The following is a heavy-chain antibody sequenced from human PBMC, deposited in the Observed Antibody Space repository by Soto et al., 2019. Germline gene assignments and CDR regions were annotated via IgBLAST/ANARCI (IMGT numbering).Heavy chain of an antibody. CDR3: ARIRRGYSGYEGFDY. CDR1: GFSLSTSGMC. D-gene: IGHD5-12*01. V-gene: IGHV2-70*01. J-gene: IGHJ4*02. Sequence: SGPTLVNPTQTLTLTCTFSGFSLSTSGMCVSWIRQPPGKALEWLALIDWDDDKYYSTSLKTRLTISKDTSKNQVVLTMTNMDPVDTATYYCARIRRGYSGYEGFDYWGQGTLVTVSS. CDR2: IDWDDDK.